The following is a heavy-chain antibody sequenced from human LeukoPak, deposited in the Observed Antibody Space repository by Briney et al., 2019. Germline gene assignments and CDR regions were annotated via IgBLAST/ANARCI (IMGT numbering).Heavy chain of an antibody. V-gene: IGHV3-74*01. Sequence: PGGSLRLSCAASGFTFSTYWMHWVRQVPGKGLVWVSRLNSDGSSTTYADSVKGRFTISRDNSKNTLYLQMNSLRAEDTAVYYCAKDRFEAGTMVRGAIYGMDVWGQGTTVTVSS. CDR2: LNSDGSST. CDR3: AKDRFEAGTMVRGAIYGMDV. D-gene: IGHD3-10*01. CDR1: GFTFSTYW. J-gene: IGHJ6*02.